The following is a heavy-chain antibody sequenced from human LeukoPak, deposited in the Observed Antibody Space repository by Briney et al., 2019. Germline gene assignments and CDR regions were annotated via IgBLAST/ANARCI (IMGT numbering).Heavy chain of an antibody. Sequence: GGSLRLSCAASGFTFISHTIHWVRQAPGKGLEWVAVMSSDGNKKFYAEYVKGRFTISRDNSENTLYLEMNSLRGEDTAVYYCARGDYDLSGSYHYGMDVWGQGTTVTVSS. CDR1: GFTFISHT. J-gene: IGHJ6*02. V-gene: IGHV3-30-3*01. CDR3: ARGDYDLSGSYHYGMDV. CDR2: MSSDGNKK. D-gene: IGHD3-10*01.